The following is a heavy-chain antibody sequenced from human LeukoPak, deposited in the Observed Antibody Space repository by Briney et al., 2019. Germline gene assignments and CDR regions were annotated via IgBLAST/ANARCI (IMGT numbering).Heavy chain of an antibody. CDR3: ATATIRNYYYGMDV. CDR1: GYTLTGLS. CDR2: FDPEDGET. Sequence: ASVKVSCKVSGYTLTGLSMHWVRQAPGKGLEWMGGFDPEDGETIYAQKFQGRVTMTEDTSTDTAYMELSSLRSEDTAVYYCATATIRNYYYGMDVWGQGTTVTVSS. D-gene: IGHD5-12*01. J-gene: IGHJ6*02. V-gene: IGHV1-24*01.